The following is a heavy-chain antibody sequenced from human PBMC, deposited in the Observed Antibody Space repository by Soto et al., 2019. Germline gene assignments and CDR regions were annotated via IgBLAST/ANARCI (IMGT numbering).Heavy chain of an antibody. Sequence: EVQLVESGGGLVQPGGSLRLSCAASGFTFSSYWMHWVRQAPGKGLVWVSRINSDGSSTSYADSVKGRFTISRDNAKNTLYLQMNSLRAEDTAVYYCARGGLLPMEPHTCAYWGQGTLVTVSS. J-gene: IGHJ4*02. CDR1: GFTFSSYW. CDR2: INSDGSST. D-gene: IGHD2-21*02. CDR3: ARGGLLPMEPHTCAY. V-gene: IGHV3-74*01.